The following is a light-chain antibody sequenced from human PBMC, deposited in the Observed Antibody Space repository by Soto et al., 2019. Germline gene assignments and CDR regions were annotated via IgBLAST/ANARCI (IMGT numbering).Light chain of an antibody. J-gene: IGKJ4*01. CDR1: QSGSSS. V-gene: IGKV3-15*01. CDR2: DAS. CDR3: QQYNNLPPLT. Sequence: EIVMTQSPATLSVSPGDRATLSCSASQSGSSSLAWSQQIPGQAPRLLIYDASTRATGIPARFGGGGSGTEFTPTISMLLSEDFAGYYCQQYNNLPPLTFGGGTKVELK.